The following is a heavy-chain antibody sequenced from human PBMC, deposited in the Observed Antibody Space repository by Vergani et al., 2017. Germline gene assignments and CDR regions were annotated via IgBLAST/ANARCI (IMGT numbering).Heavy chain of an antibody. D-gene: IGHD1-26*01. CDR2: IYYSGST. Sequence: QVQLQESGPGLVKPSETLSLTCTVSGGSISSYYWSWIRQPPGKGLEWIGYIYYSGSTNYNPSLKSRVTISVDTSRNQFSLKLSSVTAADTAVYYWAGNIVGAEYWFDPWGQGTLVTVSS. J-gene: IGHJ5*02. CDR3: AGNIVGAEYWFDP. V-gene: IGHV4-59*01. CDR1: GGSISSYY.